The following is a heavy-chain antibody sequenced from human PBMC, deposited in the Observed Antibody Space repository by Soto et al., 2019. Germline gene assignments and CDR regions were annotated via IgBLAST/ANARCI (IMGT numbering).Heavy chain of an antibody. J-gene: IGHJ4*02. D-gene: IGHD3-22*01. CDR3: ARGAPVVNDY. CDR1: GGSISSGGYS. Sequence: SETLSLTCAVSGGSISSGGYSWSWIRQPPGKGLEWIGYIYHSGSTYYNPSLKSRVTISVDRSKNQFSLKLSSVTAAGTAVYYCARGAPVVNDYWGQGTLVTVSS. CDR2: IYHSGST. V-gene: IGHV4-30-2*01.